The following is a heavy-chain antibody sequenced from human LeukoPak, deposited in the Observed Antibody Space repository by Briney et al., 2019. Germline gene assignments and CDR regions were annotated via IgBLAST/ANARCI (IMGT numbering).Heavy chain of an antibody. Sequence: ASVKVSCKASGYTFTGYYMHWVRQAPGQGLEWMGWINPNSGGTNYAQKFQGRVTMTRDTSISTAYMELSRLRSDDTAVYYCARDGPGCGGVCPLFWGQGTLVTVSS. J-gene: IGHJ4*02. CDR2: INPNSGGT. CDR1: GYTFTGYY. V-gene: IGHV1-2*02. CDR3: ARDGPGCGGVCPLF. D-gene: IGHD2-21*01.